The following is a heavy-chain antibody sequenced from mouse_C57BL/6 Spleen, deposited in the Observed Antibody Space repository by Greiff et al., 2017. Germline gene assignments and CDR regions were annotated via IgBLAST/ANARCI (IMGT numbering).Heavy chain of an antibody. CDR3: ARGNWERAMDY. Sequence: VQLQQPGPELVKPGASVKISCKASGYTFTDYYMNWVKQSHGKSLEWIGDINPNNGGTSYNQKFKGKATLTVDKSSSTAYMELRSLTSEDSAVYYCARGNWERAMDYWGQGTSVTVSS. D-gene: IGHD4-1*01. J-gene: IGHJ4*01. CDR1: GYTFTDYY. CDR2: INPNNGGT. V-gene: IGHV1-26*01.